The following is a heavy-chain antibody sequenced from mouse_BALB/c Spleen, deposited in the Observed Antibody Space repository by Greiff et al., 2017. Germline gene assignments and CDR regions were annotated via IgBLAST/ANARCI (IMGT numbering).Heavy chain of an antibody. CDR2: FNPGSGGT. J-gene: IGHJ3*01. Sequence: VQLHQSGAELVRSGTSVKVSCKASGYAFTNYLIEWVKQRPGQGLEWIGVFNPGSGGTNYNEKFKGKATLTADKSSSTAYMHLSSLTSDDSAVYFCARSTTVVAPFAYWGQGTLVTVSA. V-gene: IGHV1-54*01. CDR1: GYAFTNYL. CDR3: ARSTTVVAPFAY. D-gene: IGHD1-1*01.